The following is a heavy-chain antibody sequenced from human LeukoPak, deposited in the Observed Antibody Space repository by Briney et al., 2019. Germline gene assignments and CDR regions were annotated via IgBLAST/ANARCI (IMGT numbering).Heavy chain of an antibody. CDR3: AREACSGGSCYWGDAFDI. CDR1: GYTFTSYG. J-gene: IGHJ3*02. D-gene: IGHD2-15*01. Sequence: ASVKVSCKASGYTFTSYGISWVRQAPGQGLEWMGWISAYNGNTNYAQKLQGRVTMTTDTSTSTAYMELRSLRSDDTAVYYCAREACSGGSCYWGDAFDIWGQGTMVTVS. CDR2: ISAYNGNT. V-gene: IGHV1-18*01.